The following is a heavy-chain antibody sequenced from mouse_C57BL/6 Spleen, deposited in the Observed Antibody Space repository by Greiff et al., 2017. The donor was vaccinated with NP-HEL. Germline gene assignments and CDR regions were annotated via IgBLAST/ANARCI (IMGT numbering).Heavy chain of an antibody. D-gene: IGHD2-5*01. V-gene: IGHV5-4*03. Sequence: EVMLVESGGGLVKPGGSLKLSCAASGFTFSSYAMSWVRQTPEKRLEWVATISDGGSYTYYPDNVKGRFTISRDNAKNNLYLQMSHLKSEDTAMYYCARVYSNYGGWYFDVWGTGTTVTVSS. CDR1: GFTFSSYA. CDR2: ISDGGSYT. J-gene: IGHJ1*03. CDR3: ARVYSNYGGWYFDV.